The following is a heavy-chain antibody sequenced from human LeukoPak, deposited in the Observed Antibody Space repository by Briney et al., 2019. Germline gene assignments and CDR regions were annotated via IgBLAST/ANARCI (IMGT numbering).Heavy chain of an antibody. V-gene: IGHV3-74*01. CDR2: VNGDGRTT. J-gene: IGHJ4*02. Sequence: PGGSLRLSCTASGFIFSDNWMHWVRQAPGKGLVWVSRVNGDGRTTYYADSVKGRFTISRDNSKNTLYLQMNSLRGEDTAVYYCARDRQPGTSASRFDYWGQGTLVTVSS. CDR3: ARDRQPGTSASRFDY. D-gene: IGHD2-8*02. CDR1: GFIFSDNW.